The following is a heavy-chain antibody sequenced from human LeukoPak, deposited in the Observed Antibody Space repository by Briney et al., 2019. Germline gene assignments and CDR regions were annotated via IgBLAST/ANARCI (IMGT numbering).Heavy chain of an antibody. CDR3: ARGGVGATRY. Sequence: SETLSLTCTVSGGSISSSSYYWGWIRQPPGKGLEWIGSIYYSGSTYYNPSLKSRVTISVDTSKNQFSLKLSSVTAADTAVYYCARGGVGATRYWGQGTLVTVSS. CDR1: GGSISSSSYY. V-gene: IGHV4-39*07. CDR2: IYYSGST. J-gene: IGHJ4*02. D-gene: IGHD1-26*01.